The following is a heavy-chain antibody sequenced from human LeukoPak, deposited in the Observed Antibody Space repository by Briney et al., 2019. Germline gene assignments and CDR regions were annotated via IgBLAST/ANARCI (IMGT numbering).Heavy chain of an antibody. J-gene: IGHJ6*04. CDR3: AELGITMIGGV. CDR1: GFPFSSYA. CDR2: IFGGDRNTT. V-gene: IGHV3-23*01. Sequence: QAGGSLRLSCAASGFPFSSYAMNWVRQAPGKGLEWVSIIFGGDRNTTYYADSVKGRFTVSRDNSKNTLYLQMNSLRAEDTAVYYCAELGITMIGGVWGKGTTVTISS. D-gene: IGHD3-10*02.